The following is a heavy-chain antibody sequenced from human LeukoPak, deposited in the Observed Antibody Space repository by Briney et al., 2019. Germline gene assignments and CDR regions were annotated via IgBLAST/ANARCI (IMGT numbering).Heavy chain of an antibody. CDR2: ISYDGSNK. CDR1: GFTYSSYG. J-gene: IGHJ2*01. CDR3: ARDIYGYFDL. D-gene: IGHD3-16*01. Sequence: GRSLRLSCAASGFTYSSYGMHWVRQAPGKGLEWVAVISYDGSNKYYADSVKGRFTISRDNSKNTLYLQMNSLRAEDTAVYYCARDIYGYFDLWGRGTLVTVSS. V-gene: IGHV3-30*03.